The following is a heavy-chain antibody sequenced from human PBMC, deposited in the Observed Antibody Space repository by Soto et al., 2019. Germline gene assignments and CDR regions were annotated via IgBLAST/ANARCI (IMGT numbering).Heavy chain of an antibody. V-gene: IGHV4-39*01. Sequence: SETLSLTCTVSGGSISSSSYYWGWIRQPPGKGLEWIGSIYYSGSTYYNPSLKSRVTTSVDTSKNQFSLKLSSVTAADTAVYYCAILAFTIFGVVIKAPYYYGMDVWGQGTTVTVSS. CDR1: GGSISSSSYY. J-gene: IGHJ6*02. CDR3: AILAFTIFGVVIKAPYYYGMDV. CDR2: IYYSGST. D-gene: IGHD3-3*01.